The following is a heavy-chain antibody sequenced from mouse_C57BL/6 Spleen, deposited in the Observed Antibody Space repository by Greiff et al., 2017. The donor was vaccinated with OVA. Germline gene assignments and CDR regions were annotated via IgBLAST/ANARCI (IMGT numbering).Heavy chain of an antibody. V-gene: IGHV1-7*01. CDR2: INPSSGYT. J-gene: IGHJ3*01. D-gene: IGHD2-12*01. Sequence: VQLQQSGAELAKPGASVKLSCKASGYTFTSYWMHWVKQRPGQGLEWIGYINPSSGYTKYNQKFKDKATLTADKSPSTAYMQLSSLTYEDSAVYYCAIYDPFAYWGQGTLVTVSA. CDR1: GYTFTSYW. CDR3: AIYDPFAY.